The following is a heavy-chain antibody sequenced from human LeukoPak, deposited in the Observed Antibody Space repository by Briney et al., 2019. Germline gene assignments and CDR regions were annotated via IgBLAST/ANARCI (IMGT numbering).Heavy chain of an antibody. D-gene: IGHD3-16*01. J-gene: IGHJ4*02. CDR1: GFTFSSYG. CDR2: ISYDGSNK. V-gene: IGHV3-30*03. Sequence: PGRSLRLSCAASGFTFSSYGMHWVRQAPGKGLEWVAVISYDGSNKYYADSVKGRFTISRDNSKNTLYLQMNSLRAEDTAVYYCARVGGDLDFDYWGQGTLVTVSS. CDR3: ARVGGDLDFDY.